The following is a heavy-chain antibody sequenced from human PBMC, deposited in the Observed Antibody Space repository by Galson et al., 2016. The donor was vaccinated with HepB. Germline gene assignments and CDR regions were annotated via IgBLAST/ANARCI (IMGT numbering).Heavy chain of an antibody. CDR1: GFSFSSYG. CDR3: ASDHGGNPGSDY. V-gene: IGHV3-30*03. J-gene: IGHJ4*02. CDR2: VSSDETNK. D-gene: IGHD4-23*01. Sequence: SLRLSCAASGFSFSSYGMHWVRQPPGKGLEWVALVSSDETNKFYADSAKGRFTISRDNSKNMLYLQMHSLRTEDTALYYCASDHGGNPGSDYWGQGTLVTVSS.